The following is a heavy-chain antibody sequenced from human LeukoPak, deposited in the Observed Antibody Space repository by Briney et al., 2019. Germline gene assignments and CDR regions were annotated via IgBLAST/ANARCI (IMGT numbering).Heavy chain of an antibody. CDR1: GYIFSSYW. CDR2: IYPEDSDA. CDR3: ARRDTGSQGAFDY. V-gene: IGHV5-51*01. Sequence: GESLKISCKGSGYIFSSYWIGWVRRMPGKGTEWMGIIYPEDSDARYSPPFQGQVTISADKSISTAFLQWSNLKASDNGMYYCARRDTGSQGAFDYWGQGTLVTVSS. D-gene: IGHD1-26*01. J-gene: IGHJ4*02.